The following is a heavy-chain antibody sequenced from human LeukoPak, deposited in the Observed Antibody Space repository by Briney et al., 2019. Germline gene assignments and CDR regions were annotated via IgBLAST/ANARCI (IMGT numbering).Heavy chain of an antibody. Sequence: PSETLSLTCTVSGGSISSYYWSWIRQPPGKGLEWIGYIYYSGSTNYNPSLKSRVPISVDTSKNQFSLKLSSVTAADTAVYYCARAFAGNYAHYYYYMDVWGKGTTVTVSS. CDR1: GGSISSYY. V-gene: IGHV4-59*01. CDR3: ARAFAGNYAHYYYYMDV. D-gene: IGHD4-11*01. J-gene: IGHJ6*03. CDR2: IYYSGST.